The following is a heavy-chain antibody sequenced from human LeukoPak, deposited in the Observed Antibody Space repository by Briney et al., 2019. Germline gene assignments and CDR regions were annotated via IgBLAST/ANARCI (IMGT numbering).Heavy chain of an antibody. D-gene: IGHD3-22*01. Sequence: GGSLRLSCADSGFTFSSYAMGWVRQAPGKGLEWVSAISGSGGSTYYADSVKGRFTISRDDSKNTLYLQMNSLRAEDTAVYYCATDSSGYMDTFDYWGQGTLVTVSS. CDR2: ISGSGGST. CDR1: GFTFSSYA. V-gene: IGHV3-23*01. CDR3: ATDSSGYMDTFDY. J-gene: IGHJ4*02.